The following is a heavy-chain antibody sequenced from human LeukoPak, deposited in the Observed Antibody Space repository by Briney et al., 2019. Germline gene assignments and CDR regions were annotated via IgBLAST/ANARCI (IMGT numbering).Heavy chain of an antibody. CDR3: ASGTFEDYGDYARGDYFAY. D-gene: IGHD4-17*01. V-gene: IGHV4-39*01. Sequence: PSETLSLTCNVSGGSINRNDYSWAWIRQPPGKGLEWIVSIYYSEATEYNPSLKSPITISVDTSKNQFSLKVSSVIPPDTAVYYCASGTFEDYGDYARGDYFAYWGQGTLVAVSS. CDR1: GGSINRNDYS. CDR2: IYYSEAT. J-gene: IGHJ4*02.